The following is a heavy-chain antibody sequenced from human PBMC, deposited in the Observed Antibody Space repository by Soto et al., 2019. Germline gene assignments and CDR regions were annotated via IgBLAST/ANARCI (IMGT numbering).Heavy chain of an antibody. CDR1: GGSISSGGYY. CDR3: ARTVRSESVAFDI. Sequence: SETLSLTCTVSGGSISSGGYYWSWIRQHPGKGLEWIGYIYYSGSTYYNPSLKSRVTISVDTSKNQFSLKLSSVTAADTAVYYCARTVRSESVAFDIWGQGTMVTVSS. V-gene: IGHV4-31*03. CDR2: IYYSGST. D-gene: IGHD4-17*01. J-gene: IGHJ3*02.